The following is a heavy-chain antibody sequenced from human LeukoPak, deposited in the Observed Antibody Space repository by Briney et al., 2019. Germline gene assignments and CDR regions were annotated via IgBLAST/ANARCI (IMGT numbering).Heavy chain of an antibody. CDR1: GFTFSSYG. Sequence: PGGSLRLSCAASGFTFSSYGMHWVRQAPGKGLEWVAFIRYDGSNKYYADSVKGRFTISRDNSKNTLYLQMNSLRAEDTAVYYCARARRYCSSTTCYDAFDIWGQGTMVTVSS. CDR3: ARARRYCSSTTCYDAFDI. D-gene: IGHD2-2*01. J-gene: IGHJ3*02. V-gene: IGHV3-30*02. CDR2: IRYDGSNK.